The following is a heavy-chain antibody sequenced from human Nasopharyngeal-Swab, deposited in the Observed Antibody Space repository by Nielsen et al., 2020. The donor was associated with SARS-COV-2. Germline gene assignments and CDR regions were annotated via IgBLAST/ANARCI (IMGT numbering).Heavy chain of an antibody. Sequence: ASVKVSCKVSGYTLTELSMHWVRQAPGKGLEWMGGFDPEDGETIYAQKFQGRVTITADESTSTAYMELSSLRSEDTAVYYCARLSYGDDKKDPYYYYYGMDVWGQGTTVTVSS. CDR3: ARLSYGDDKKDPYYYYYGMDV. V-gene: IGHV1-24*01. CDR2: FDPEDGET. J-gene: IGHJ6*02. D-gene: IGHD4-17*01. CDR1: GYTLTELS.